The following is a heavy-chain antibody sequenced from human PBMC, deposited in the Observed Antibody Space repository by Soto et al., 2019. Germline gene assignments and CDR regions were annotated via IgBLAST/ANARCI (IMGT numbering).Heavy chain of an antibody. CDR1: GYTFTSYA. CDR2: INAGNGNT. Sequence: QVQLVQSGAEVKKTGASVKVSCKASGYTFTSYAMHWVRQAPGQRLERMGWINAGNGNTKYSQKFQGRVTITRDTSASTAYIELSSLRSEDTAVYYCARGVWLFHLAECAFDIWGQGTMVTVSS. V-gene: IGHV1-3*01. D-gene: IGHD3-9*01. J-gene: IGHJ3*02. CDR3: ARGVWLFHLAECAFDI.